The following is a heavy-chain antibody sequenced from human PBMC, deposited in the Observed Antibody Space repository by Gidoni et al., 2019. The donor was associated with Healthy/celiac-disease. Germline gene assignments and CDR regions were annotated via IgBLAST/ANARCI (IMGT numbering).Heavy chain of an antibody. CDR1: GGTFSSYD. Sequence: QVQLVQSGAEVKKPGYSVNVSCKASGGTFSSYDISWVRQAPGQGLEWMGGIIPIFGTANYAQKFQGRVTITADESTSTAYMELSSLRSEDTAVYYCARDGARDGYNLYYYYYGMDVWGQGTTVTVSS. CDR3: ARDGARDGYNLYYYYYGMDV. J-gene: IGHJ6*02. CDR2: IIPIFGTA. V-gene: IGHV1-69*01. D-gene: IGHD5-12*01.